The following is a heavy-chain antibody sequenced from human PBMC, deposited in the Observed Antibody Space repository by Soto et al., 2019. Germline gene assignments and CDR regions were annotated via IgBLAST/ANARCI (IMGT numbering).Heavy chain of an antibody. J-gene: IGHJ5*02. Sequence: QVQLVQSGAEVKKPGASVKVSCKASGYTFTSYDINWVRQATGQGPEWMGWMNPDSGHTGYARKFRDRISMTRNTSITTAYMALTSLRSYDTAIYCCARGRVRYSRSNYFVPWCRGTLVTFSS. CDR3: ARGRVRYSRSNYFVP. V-gene: IGHV1-8*01. D-gene: IGHD3-16*02. CDR1: GYTFTSYD. CDR2: MNPDSGHT.